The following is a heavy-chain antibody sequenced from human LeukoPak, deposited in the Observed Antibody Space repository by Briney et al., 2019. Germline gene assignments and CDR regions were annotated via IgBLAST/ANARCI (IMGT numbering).Heavy chain of an antibody. J-gene: IGHJ4*02. D-gene: IGHD3-22*01. CDR2: IKSKTDGGTT. V-gene: IGHV3-15*01. CDR3: TTDLLYYYDSSGYYYVGFDY. CDR1: GFTFSNAW. Sequence: PGGSLRLSCAASGFTFSNAWMSWVRQAPGKGLEWVGRIKSKTDGGTTDYAAPVKGRFTISRDDSKNTLYLQMNSLKTEDTAVYYCTTDLLYYYDSSGYYYVGFDYWGQGTLVTVSS.